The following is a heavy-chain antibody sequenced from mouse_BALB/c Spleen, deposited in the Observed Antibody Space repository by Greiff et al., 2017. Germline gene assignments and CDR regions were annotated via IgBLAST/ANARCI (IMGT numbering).Heavy chain of an antibody. J-gene: IGHJ4*01. CDR3: AKIPSMITGAMDY. Sequence: QVQLKESGPSLVQPSQSLSITCTVSGFSLTSYGVHWVRQSPGKGLEWLGVIWRGGSTDYNAAFMSRLSITKDNSRSQVFFKMNSLQADDTAIYYCAKIPSMITGAMDYWGQGTSVTVSS. CDR1: GFSLTSYG. D-gene: IGHD2-4*01. CDR2: IWRGGST. V-gene: IGHV2-5-1*01.